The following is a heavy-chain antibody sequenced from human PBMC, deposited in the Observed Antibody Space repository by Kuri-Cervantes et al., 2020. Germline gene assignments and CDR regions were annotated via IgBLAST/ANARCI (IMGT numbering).Heavy chain of an antibody. CDR1: GGSISSYY. J-gene: IGHJ5*02. CDR3: ARDKNLSVGGIAAAGFDP. CDR2: IYYSGST. V-gene: IGHV4-59*12. D-gene: IGHD6-13*01. Sequence: GSLRLSCTVSGGSISSYYWSWIRQPPGKGLEWIGYIYYSGSTYYNPSLKSRVTISVDTSKNQFSLKLSSVTAADTAVYYCARDKNLSVGGIAAAGFDPWGQGTLVTVSS.